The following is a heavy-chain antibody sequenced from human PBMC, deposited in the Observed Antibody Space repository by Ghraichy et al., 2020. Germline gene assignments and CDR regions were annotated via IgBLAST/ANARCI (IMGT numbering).Heavy chain of an antibody. Sequence: LSLTCAASGFTFSSYSMNWVRQAPGKGLEWVSYIKSSSSTIYYAYSVKGRFTISRDNVKNSLYLQMNSLRDEDTAVYYCARGNRDGYNSLYDYWGQGTLVTVSS. CDR1: GFTFSSYS. D-gene: IGHD5-24*01. CDR3: ARGNRDGYNSLYDY. V-gene: IGHV3-48*02. J-gene: IGHJ4*02. CDR2: IKSSSSTI.